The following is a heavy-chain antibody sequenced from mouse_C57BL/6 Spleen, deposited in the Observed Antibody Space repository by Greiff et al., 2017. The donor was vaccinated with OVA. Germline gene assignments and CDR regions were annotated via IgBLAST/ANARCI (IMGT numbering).Heavy chain of an antibody. J-gene: IGHJ3*01. CDR2: IDPETGGT. D-gene: IGHD2-4*01. CDR1: GYTFTDYE. Sequence: QVQLQQSGAELVRPGASVTLSCKASGYTFTDYEMHWVKQTPVHGLEWIGAIDPETGGTAYNQKFKGKAILTADKSSSTAYMELRSLTSEDSAVYYCTSPYDYDAWFAYWGQGTLVTVSA. V-gene: IGHV1-15*01. CDR3: TSPYDYDAWFAY.